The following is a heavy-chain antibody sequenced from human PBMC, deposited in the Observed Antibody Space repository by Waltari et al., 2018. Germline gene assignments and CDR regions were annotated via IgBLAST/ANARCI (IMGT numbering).Heavy chain of an antibody. CDR1: GYTFNSFY. Sequence: QVQLEQSGAEVKEPGASIQVSCKASGYTFNSFYIHWVRQAPGQGPEWMGVVNPSGGTTNYAQNFQGRVTMTRDTSTRTVYMDLSSLRSEDTAVYYCARASVGGRRIDFWGQGTLVIVSS. D-gene: IGHD1-26*01. J-gene: IGHJ4*02. CDR2: VNPSGGTT. V-gene: IGHV1-46*02. CDR3: ARASVGGRRIDF.